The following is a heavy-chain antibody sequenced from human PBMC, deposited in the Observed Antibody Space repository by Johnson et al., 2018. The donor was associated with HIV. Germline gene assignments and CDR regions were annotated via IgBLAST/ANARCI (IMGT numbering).Heavy chain of an antibody. Sequence: QVQLVESGGGLIQPGGSLRLSCAASGFTVSSNYMSWVRQAPGKGLEWVSYISSSGSTIYYADSVKGRFTISRDNAKNSLYLQMNSLRVEDTAVYYCARPIARGASDIWGQGTMVTVSS. CDR1: GFTVSSNY. V-gene: IGHV3-11*01. D-gene: IGHD3-10*01. CDR3: ARPIARGASDI. CDR2: ISSSGSTI. J-gene: IGHJ3*02.